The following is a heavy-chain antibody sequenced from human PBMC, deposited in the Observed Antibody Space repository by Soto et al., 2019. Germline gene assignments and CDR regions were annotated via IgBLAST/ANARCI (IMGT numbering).Heavy chain of an antibody. CDR3: AKEGDNFYYYFDY. CDR2: ISYDGSNK. Sequence: GGSLRLSCAASGFTFNSYGMHWVRQAPGKGLEWVAVISYDGSNKYYADSVKGRFTISRDHSKNTLYLQMNGLRAEDTAVYYCAKEGDNFYYYFDYWG. V-gene: IGHV3-30*18. D-gene: IGHD1-26*01. J-gene: IGHJ4*01. CDR1: GFTFNSYG.